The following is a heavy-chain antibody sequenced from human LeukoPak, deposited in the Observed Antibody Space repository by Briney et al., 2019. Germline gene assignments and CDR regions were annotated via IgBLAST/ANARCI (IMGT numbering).Heavy chain of an antibody. CDR3: ARDGGTGWYQLL. J-gene: IGHJ3*01. CDR2: INTYTVNP. CDR1: GYTFTTCA. Sequence: ASVKVSCKASGYTFTTCAIHWVRQAPGQGLEWMGWINTYTVNPTYAQGFIGRFVFSLDTSVSTAYLQISSLEADDTALYYCARDGGTGWYQLLWGQGTMVTVSS. D-gene: IGHD6-19*01. V-gene: IGHV7-4-1*02.